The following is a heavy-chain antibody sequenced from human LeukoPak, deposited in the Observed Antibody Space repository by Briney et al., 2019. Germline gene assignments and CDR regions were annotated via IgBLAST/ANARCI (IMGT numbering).Heavy chain of an antibody. Sequence: SETLSLTCAVSGYFISSGYYWGWIRQPPGKGLEWIGSIYHSGSTYYNPSLKSRVTISVDTSKNQFSLKLSSVTAADTAVYYCARDLAINDAFDIWGQGTMVTVSS. V-gene: IGHV4-38-2*02. CDR2: IYHSGST. CDR3: ARDLAINDAFDI. J-gene: IGHJ3*02. D-gene: IGHD3-9*01. CDR1: GYFISSGYY.